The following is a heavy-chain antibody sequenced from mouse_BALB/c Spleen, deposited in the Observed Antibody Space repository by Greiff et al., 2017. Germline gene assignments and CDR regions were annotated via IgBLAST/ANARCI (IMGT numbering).Heavy chain of an antibody. CDR1: GFNIKDYY. V-gene: IGHV14-4*02. J-gene: IGHJ3*01. CDR2: IDPENGDT. D-gene: IGHD2-12*01. CDR3: TSYPWFAY. Sequence: EVQLQQSGAELVRSGASVKLSCTASGFNIKDYYMHWVKQRPEQGLEWIGWIDPENGDTEYAPKFQGKATMTADTSSNTAYLQLSSLTSEDTAFYYCTSYPWFAYWGQGTLVTVSA.